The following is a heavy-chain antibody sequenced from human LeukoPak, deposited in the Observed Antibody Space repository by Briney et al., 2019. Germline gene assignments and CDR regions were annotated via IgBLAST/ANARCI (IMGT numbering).Heavy chain of an antibody. Sequence: ASVKVSCKASGYTFTSYGISWVRQAPGQGLEWMGWISAYNGNTNYAQKFQGRVTITADKSTSTAYMELSSLRSEDTAVYYCARDRDFRAPVHIHWGQGTLVTVSS. D-gene: IGHD2-2*02. CDR2: ISAYNGNT. J-gene: IGHJ4*02. V-gene: IGHV1-18*01. CDR1: GYTFTSYG. CDR3: ARDRDFRAPVHIH.